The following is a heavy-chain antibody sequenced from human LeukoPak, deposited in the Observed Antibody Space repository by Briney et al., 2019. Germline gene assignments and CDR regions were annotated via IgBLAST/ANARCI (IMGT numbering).Heavy chain of an antibody. CDR2: ISWNSGSI. V-gene: IGHV3-9*01. J-gene: IGHJ3*02. CDR1: GFTFDDYA. CDR3: ARGLLGDAFDI. D-gene: IGHD2-15*01. Sequence: GRSLRLSCAASGFTFDDYAMHWVRQAPGKGLEWVSGISWNSGSIGYADSVKGRFTIPRDNAKNSLYLQMNSLRAEDTAVYYCARGLLGDAFDIWGQGTMVTVSS.